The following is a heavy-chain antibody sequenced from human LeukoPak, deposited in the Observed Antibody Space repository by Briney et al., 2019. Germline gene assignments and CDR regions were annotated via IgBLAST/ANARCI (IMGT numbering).Heavy chain of an antibody. J-gene: IGHJ4*02. CDR3: AKDFGILWFGDLGY. D-gene: IGHD3-10*01. CDR1: GYTFTSYG. Sequence: ASVKVSCKASGYTFTSYGISWVRQAPGQGLEWMGWISAYNGNTNYAQKLQGRVTMTTDTSTSTAYMELRSLRAEDTAVYYCAKDFGILWFGDLGYWGQGTLVTVSS. V-gene: IGHV1-18*01. CDR2: ISAYNGNT.